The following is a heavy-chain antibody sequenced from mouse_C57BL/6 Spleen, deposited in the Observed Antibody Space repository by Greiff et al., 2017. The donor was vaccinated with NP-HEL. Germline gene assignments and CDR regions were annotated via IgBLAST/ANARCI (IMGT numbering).Heavy chain of an antibody. CDR2: INPYNGDT. J-gene: IGHJ2*01. Sequence: VQLQQSGPELVKPGDSVKISCKASGYSFTGYFMNWVMQSHGKSLEWIGRINPYNGDTFYNQKFKGKATLTVDKSSSTAHMELRSLTSEDSAVYYCARSAYSNYFDYWGQGTTLTVSS. D-gene: IGHD2-5*01. V-gene: IGHV1-20*01. CDR1: GYSFTGYF. CDR3: ARSAYSNYFDY.